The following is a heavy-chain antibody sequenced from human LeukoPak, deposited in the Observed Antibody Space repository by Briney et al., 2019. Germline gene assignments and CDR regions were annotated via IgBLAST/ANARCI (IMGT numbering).Heavy chain of an antibody. CDR3: TRDQQGNYYYYYGMDV. V-gene: IGHV6-1*01. Sequence: SQTLSHTCAISGDRVSSDILTWNWIRQSPSRGLEWLGRTYYRSKWYNDYAVSVESRITINPDTSKNQFSLQLNSVTPEDTAVYYCTRDQQGNYYYYYGMDVWGQATKVTISS. CDR1: GDRVSSDILT. D-gene: IGHD1-1*01. J-gene: IGHJ6*02. CDR2: TYYRSKWYN.